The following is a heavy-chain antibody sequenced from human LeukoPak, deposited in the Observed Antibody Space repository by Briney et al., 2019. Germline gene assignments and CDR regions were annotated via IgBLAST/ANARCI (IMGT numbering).Heavy chain of an antibody. J-gene: IGHJ4*02. CDR2: NYNREGP. CDR1: GASISSYY. D-gene: IGHD3-22*01. V-gene: IGHV4-59*07. Sequence: SDTVSLTCSVSGASISSYYWSWLREPPGKGLEGIGYNYNREGPNYNPSLRCRLTISVDTYKNQSSLQLSSVTAADTAVYYCARMYYYDGSRLDYWGPGTLVNVSS. CDR3: ARMYYYDGSRLDY.